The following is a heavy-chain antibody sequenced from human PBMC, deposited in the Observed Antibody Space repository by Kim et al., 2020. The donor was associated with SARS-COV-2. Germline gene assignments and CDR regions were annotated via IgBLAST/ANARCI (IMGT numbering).Heavy chain of an antibody. V-gene: IGHV1-46*01. Sequence: ASVKVSCKASGYTFTSYYMHWVRQAPGQGLEWMGIINPSGGSTSYAQKFQGRVTMTGDTSTSTVYMELSSLRSEDTAVYYCARDTYDSSGYYPYYYYYGMDVWGQGTTVTVSS. D-gene: IGHD3-22*01. CDR1: GYTFTSYY. CDR2: INPSGGST. J-gene: IGHJ6*02. CDR3: ARDTYDSSGYYPYYYYYGMDV.